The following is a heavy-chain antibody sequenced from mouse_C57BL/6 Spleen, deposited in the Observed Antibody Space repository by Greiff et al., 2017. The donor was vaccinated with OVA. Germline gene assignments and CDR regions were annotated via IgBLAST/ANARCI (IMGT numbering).Heavy chain of an antibody. J-gene: IGHJ3*01. CDR2: ISSGSSTI. V-gene: IGHV5-17*01. CDR1: GFTFSDYG. CDR3: AGDYERVFAY. Sequence: DVMLVEPGGGLVKPGGSLKLSCAASGFTFSDYGMHWVRQAPEKGLEWVAYISSGSSTIYYADTVKGRFTISRDNAKNTLFLQMTSLRSEDMAMYYCAGDYERVFAYWGQGTLVTVSA. D-gene: IGHD2-4*01.